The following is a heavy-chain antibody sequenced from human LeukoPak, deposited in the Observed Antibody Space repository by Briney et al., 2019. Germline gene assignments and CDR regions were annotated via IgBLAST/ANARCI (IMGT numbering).Heavy chain of an antibody. CDR2: INTNTGNS. Sequence: ASVKVSCKASGYTFTSYAINWVRQAPGQGLEWMGWINTNTGNSTYAQGLTGRFVFSLDTSVTTAYLQISSLKAEDTAVYYCARDGGYSSYAAFDIWGQGTMLTVSS. CDR1: GYTFTSYA. CDR3: ARDGGYSSYAAFDI. V-gene: IGHV7-4-1*02. J-gene: IGHJ3*02. D-gene: IGHD3-22*01.